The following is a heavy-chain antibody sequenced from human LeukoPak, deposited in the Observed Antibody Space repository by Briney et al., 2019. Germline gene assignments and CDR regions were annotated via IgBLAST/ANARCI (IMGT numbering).Heavy chain of an antibody. D-gene: IGHD3-10*01. V-gene: IGHV3-48*02. CDR2: ISSSSTI. CDR1: GFTFSSYS. CDR3: ASFGMRSDY. Sequence: GGSLRLSCAASGFTFSSYSMNWVRQAPGKGLEWVSYISSSSTIYYADSVKGRFTISRDNAKNSLYLQMNSLRDEDTAVYYCASFGMRSDYWGQGTLVTVSS. J-gene: IGHJ4*02.